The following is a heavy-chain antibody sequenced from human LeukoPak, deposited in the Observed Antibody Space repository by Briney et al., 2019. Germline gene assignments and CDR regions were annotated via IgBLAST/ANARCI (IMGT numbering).Heavy chain of an antibody. J-gene: IGHJ4*02. CDR1: GYTFTNFG. CDR3: ARLGGWAYRDYLQEAFDY. V-gene: IGHV1-18*01. CDR2: ISPYNGNT. D-gene: IGHD4-17*01. Sequence: ASVKVSCTASGYTFTNFGISWVRQAPGQGLEWMGWISPYNGNTNYAQKVQGRVTMTTDTSTSTVYMELRSLRSDDTAVYYCARLGGWAYRDYLQEAFDYWGQGTLVTVSS.